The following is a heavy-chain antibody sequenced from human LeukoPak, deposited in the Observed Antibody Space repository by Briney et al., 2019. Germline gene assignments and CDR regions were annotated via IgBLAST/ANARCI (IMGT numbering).Heavy chain of an antibody. V-gene: IGHV3-21*01. CDR2: ISSSSRYI. CDR3: AREPTLVRGVTPEDY. Sequence: GGSLRLSCAASGFTFSTYSMNWVRQAPEKGLEWVSFISSSSRYIYYADSVKGRFTISRDNAENSLYLQMNSLRAEDTAVYYCAREPTLVRGVTPEDYWGQGTLVTVSS. CDR1: GFTFSTYS. J-gene: IGHJ4*02. D-gene: IGHD3-10*01.